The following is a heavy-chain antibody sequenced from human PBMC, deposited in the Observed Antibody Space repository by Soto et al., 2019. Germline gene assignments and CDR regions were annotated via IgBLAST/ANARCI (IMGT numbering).Heavy chain of an antibody. J-gene: IGHJ6*02. V-gene: IGHV1-3*01. CDR2: INAGNGNT. Sequence: ASVKVSCKASGYTFTSYAMHWVRQAPGQRLEWMGWINAGNGNTKYSQKFQGRVTITRDTSASTAYMELSSLRSEDTAVDYCARVPSSWLQGYYYYGTDVWGQGTTVTVSS. CDR1: GYTFTSYA. CDR3: ARVPSSWLQGYYYYGTDV. D-gene: IGHD6-13*01.